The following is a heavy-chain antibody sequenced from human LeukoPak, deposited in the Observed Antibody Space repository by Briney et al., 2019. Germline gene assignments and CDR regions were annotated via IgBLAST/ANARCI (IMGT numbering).Heavy chain of an antibody. D-gene: IGHD3-22*01. CDR2: INHSGST. Sequence: SETLSLTCAVYGGSFSGYYWSWIRQPPGKGLEWIGEINHSGSTNYNPSLKSRVTISVDTSKNQFSLKLSSVTAADTAVYYCARGWYYDSSGYYYDYWGQGTLVTVPS. CDR3: ARGWYYDSSGYYYDY. J-gene: IGHJ4*02. CDR1: GGSFSGYY. V-gene: IGHV4-34*01.